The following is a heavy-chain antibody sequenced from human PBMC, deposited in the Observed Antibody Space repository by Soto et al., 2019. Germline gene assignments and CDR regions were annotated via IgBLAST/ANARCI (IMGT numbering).Heavy chain of an antibody. Sequence: GGSLRLSCAASGFTLRSYSMNWVRQAPGKGLEWVSYISSSSGTIYYADSVKGRFTISRDNAKNSLYLQMNSLRAEDTAVYYCAREKGSGSYYKSPTWFDPWGQGTLVTVSS. D-gene: IGHD3-10*01. J-gene: IGHJ5*02. CDR2: ISSSSGTI. CDR1: GFTLRSYS. CDR3: AREKGSGSYYKSPTWFDP. V-gene: IGHV3-48*01.